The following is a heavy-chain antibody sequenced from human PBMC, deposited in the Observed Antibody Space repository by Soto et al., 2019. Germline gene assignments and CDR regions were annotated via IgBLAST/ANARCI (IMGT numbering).Heavy chain of an antibody. CDR3: ARDSGSYGSALDY. D-gene: IGHD1-26*01. J-gene: IGHJ4*02. Sequence: QVQLVQSGAEVKKPGSSVKVSCKASGGTFSSYTISWVRQAPGQGLEWMGRIIPILGIGNYAQKFQGRVTITADKSTSTAYMELSSLRSEDTAVYYCARDSGSYGSALDYWGQGTLVTVSS. CDR1: GGTFSSYT. CDR2: IIPILGIG. V-gene: IGHV1-69*08.